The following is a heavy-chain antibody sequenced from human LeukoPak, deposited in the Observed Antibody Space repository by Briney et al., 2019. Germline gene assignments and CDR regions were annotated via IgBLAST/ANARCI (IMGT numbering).Heavy chain of an antibody. D-gene: IGHD1-26*01. CDR3: ARDYGEWGRYYFDY. CDR1: GGTFSSYA. CDR2: IIPIFGTA. Sequence: ASVKVSCKASGGTFSSYAISWVRQAPGQRLEWMGRIIPIFGTANYAQKFQGRVTITTDESTSTAYMELSSLRSEDTAVYYCARDYGEWGRYYFDYWGQGTLVTVSS. V-gene: IGHV1-69*05. J-gene: IGHJ4*02.